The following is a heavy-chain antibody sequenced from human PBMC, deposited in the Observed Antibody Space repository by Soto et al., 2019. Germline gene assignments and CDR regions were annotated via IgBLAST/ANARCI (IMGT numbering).Heavy chain of an antibody. J-gene: IGHJ5*02. Sequence: GGSLRLSCAASGFTFDNCGMHWVRQAPGKGLEWVSGISWDSGTIGYADSVKGRFTISRDDSKNSLYLQMNSLRREDTALYYCVQGRYPTMATPLDHWGQGTLVTVSS. CDR2: ISWDSGTI. V-gene: IGHV3-9*01. CDR1: GFTFDNCG. D-gene: IGHD1-1*01. CDR3: VQGRYPTMATPLDH.